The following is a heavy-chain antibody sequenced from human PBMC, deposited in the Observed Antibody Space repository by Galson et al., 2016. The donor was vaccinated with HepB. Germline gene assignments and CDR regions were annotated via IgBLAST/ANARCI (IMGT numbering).Heavy chain of an antibody. CDR3: ARDGATSIGGFGY. CDR1: GYTFTSYY. V-gene: IGHV1-46*01. J-gene: IGHJ4*02. Sequence: SVQVSCKASGYTFTSYYMHWVRQAPRQGLEWMGIINPSCGSTSYAQNFQGRVTMTRDTSTSTGYMELSSLRSEDSAMYYCARDGATSIGGFGYWGQGTLVTVSS. D-gene: IGHD1-26*01. CDR2: INPSCGST.